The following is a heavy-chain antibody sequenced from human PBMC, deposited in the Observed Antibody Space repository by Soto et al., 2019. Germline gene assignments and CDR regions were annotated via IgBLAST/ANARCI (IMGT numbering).Heavy chain of an antibody. V-gene: IGHV3-30*18. CDR3: AKDKAMTLDYCGMDV. D-gene: IGHD2-2*01. CDR1: GFTFSSYG. J-gene: IGHJ6*02. CDR2: ISYDGSNK. Sequence: PGGSLRLSCAASGFTFSSYGMHWVRQAPGKGLEWVAVISYDGSNKYYADSVKGRFTISRDNSKNTLYLQMNSLRAEDTAVYYCAKDKAMTLDYCGMDVWGQRTTVTVSS.